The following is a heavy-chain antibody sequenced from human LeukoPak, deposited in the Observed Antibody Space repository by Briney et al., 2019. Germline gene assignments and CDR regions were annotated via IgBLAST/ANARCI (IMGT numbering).Heavy chain of an antibody. CDR2: INPNSGGT. V-gene: IGHV1-2*02. CDR3: ARDRADFWSGLVGNYYYGMDV. J-gene: IGHJ6*02. CDR1: GYTFTGYY. D-gene: IGHD3-3*01. Sequence: ASVKVSCKAFGYTFTGYYLHWVRQAPGQGLGWMGWINPNSGGTNYAQKFQGRVTMTRDTSISTAYMELSSLRAEDTAVYYCARDRADFWSGLVGNYYYGMDVWGQGTTVTVSS.